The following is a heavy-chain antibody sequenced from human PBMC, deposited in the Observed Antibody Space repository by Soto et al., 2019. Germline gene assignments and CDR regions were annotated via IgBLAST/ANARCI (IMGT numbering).Heavy chain of an antibody. CDR3: ARESKEGYSSAQGYLDL. CDR2: IKPDGSEK. CDR1: GFTFSTYW. D-gene: IGHD6-19*01. Sequence: EVQLVESGGVLVQPGGSLRLSCAASGFTFSTYWMSWVRQAPGKGLEWVANIKPDGSEKYNVDSVKGRFTISRDNTKISLYLQMPSLRGEDSDVYYCARESKEGYSSAQGYLDLWGRGTLVTVSS. V-gene: IGHV3-7*01. J-gene: IGHJ2*01.